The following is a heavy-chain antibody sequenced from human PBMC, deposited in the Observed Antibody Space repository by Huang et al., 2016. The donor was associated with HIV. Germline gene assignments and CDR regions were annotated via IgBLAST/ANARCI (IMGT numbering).Heavy chain of an antibody. CDR2: MYYSGST. CDR3: ARSHSIHWGFNWFDP. J-gene: IGHJ5*02. D-gene: IGHD7-27*01. CDR1: GGSISSYY. V-gene: IGHV4-59*01. Sequence: QVQLQESGPGLVKPSETLSLTCSVSGGSISSYYWSWSRQPPGKGLEWIGYMYYSGSTNCNPSLKSRVTISVVTSKNQFSLKLSSVTAADTAVYYCARSHSIHWGFNWFDPWGQGTLVTVSS.